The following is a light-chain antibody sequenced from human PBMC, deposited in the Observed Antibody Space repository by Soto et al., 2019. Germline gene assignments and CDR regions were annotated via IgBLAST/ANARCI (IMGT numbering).Light chain of an antibody. CDR2: EVS. CDR3: SSYTRTSTVV. V-gene: IGLV2-14*01. J-gene: IGLJ2*01. CDR1: SNDVGDYNY. Sequence: QSVLTQPASVSGSPGQSITISCTGTSNDVGDYNYVSWYQQHPGKAPKLIIYEVSDRPTGISKRFSGSKSGNTASLTISGLQAEDEANYYCSSYTRTSTVVFGGGTKLTVL.